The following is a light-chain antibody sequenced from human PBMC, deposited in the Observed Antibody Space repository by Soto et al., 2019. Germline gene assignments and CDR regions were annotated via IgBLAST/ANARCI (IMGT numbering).Light chain of an antibody. CDR2: RVS. V-gene: IGKV3-15*01. CDR3: QQYNNWPIT. CDR1: QSVGSL. Sequence: VLMTQSPATLSVSPGEGATLSCRASQSVGSLVAWYQQKPGQAPRLLIYRVSTRATDIAARFTGSGSGTEFTLTISSLQTEDFAVYYCQQYNNWPITFGPGTRLEIK. J-gene: IGKJ5*01.